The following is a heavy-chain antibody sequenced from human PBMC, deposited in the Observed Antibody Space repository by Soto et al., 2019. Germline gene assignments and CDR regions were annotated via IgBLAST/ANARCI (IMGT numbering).Heavy chain of an antibody. CDR2: IKQDGSEK. Sequence: GGSLRLSYAASGFTFSSYWMSWVRQAPGKGLEWVANIKQDGSEKYYVDSVKGRFTISRDNAKNSLYLQMNSLRAEDTAVYYCARDRRIVVVPAAIPYYYYYMDVWGKGTTVTVSS. CDR1: GFTFSSYW. J-gene: IGHJ6*03. V-gene: IGHV3-7*01. CDR3: ARDRRIVVVPAAIPYYYYYMDV. D-gene: IGHD2-2*01.